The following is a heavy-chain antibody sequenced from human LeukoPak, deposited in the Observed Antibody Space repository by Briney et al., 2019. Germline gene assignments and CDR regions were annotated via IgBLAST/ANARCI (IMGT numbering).Heavy chain of an antibody. J-gene: IGHJ4*02. CDR3: AREWGLIAVAGGPGY. CDR1: GFSFSKYG. D-gene: IGHD2-21*01. Sequence: GGSLRLSCVASGFSFSKYGVHWVRQAPGKGLQWLAIIWYDGHNKYYADSVKGRFTISRDNSKNTLFLEMNDLKAEDTAVYYCAREWGLIAVAGGPGYWGQGTLVTVSS. V-gene: IGHV3-33*01. CDR2: IWYDGHNK.